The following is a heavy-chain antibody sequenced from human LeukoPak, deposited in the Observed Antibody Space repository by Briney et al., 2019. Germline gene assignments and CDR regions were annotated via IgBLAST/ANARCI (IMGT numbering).Heavy chain of an antibody. Sequence: GGSLRLSCAASGFTFSSYGMHWVRQAPGKGLEWVAVIWYDGSNKYYADSVKGRFTISRDNSKNTLYLQMNSLRAEDTAVYYCAKGAAAGTSSAFDIWGQGTMVTVSS. V-gene: IGHV3-33*06. D-gene: IGHD6-13*01. CDR3: AKGAAAGTSSAFDI. CDR1: GFTFSSYG. CDR2: IWYDGSNK. J-gene: IGHJ3*02.